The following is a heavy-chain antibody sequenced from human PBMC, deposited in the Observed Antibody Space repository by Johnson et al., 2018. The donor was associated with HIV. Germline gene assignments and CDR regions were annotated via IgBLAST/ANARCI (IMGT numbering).Heavy chain of an antibody. CDR1: GFTFSSYG. CDR2: IRYDGSNK. J-gene: IGHJ3*02. V-gene: IGHV3-30*02. Sequence: QMLLVESGGGVVQPGGSLRLSCAASGFTFSSYGMHWVRQAPGKGLEWVTFIRYDGSNKYYADSVKGRFTISRDDSKNSLYLQMNSLKSEDTAVYYCATGASSTWSLGALDIWGQGTMVTVSS. CDR3: ATGASSTWSLGALDI. D-gene: IGHD6-13*01.